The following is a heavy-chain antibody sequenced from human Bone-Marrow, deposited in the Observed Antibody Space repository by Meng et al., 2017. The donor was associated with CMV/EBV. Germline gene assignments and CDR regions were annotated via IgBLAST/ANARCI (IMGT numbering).Heavy chain of an antibody. CDR1: GGTFSSYA. V-gene: IGHV1-69*10. J-gene: IGHJ6*02. D-gene: IGHD3-3*01. Sequence: SVKVSCKASGGTFSSYAISWVRQAPGQGLEWMGGIIPILGIANYAQKFQGRVTITADKSTSTAYMELSSLRSDDTAVYYCARDESKDFWSGYPDYYYGMDVWGQGTTVTVSS. CDR2: IIPILGIA. CDR3: ARDESKDFWSGYPDYYYGMDV.